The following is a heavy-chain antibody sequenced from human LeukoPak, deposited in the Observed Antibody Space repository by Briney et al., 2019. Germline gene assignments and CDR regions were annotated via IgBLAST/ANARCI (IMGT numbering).Heavy chain of an antibody. J-gene: IGHJ3*02. CDR1: GFTFSSSA. CDR3: AKDLEGSGWTYAFDI. Sequence: GGSLRLSCAASGFTFSSSAMNWVRQAPGKGLEWVSAISGSGGSTYYADSVKGRFTISRDNSKNTLYLQMNSLRDEDTAVYYCAKDLEGSGWTYAFDIWGQGTMVTVSS. D-gene: IGHD6-19*01. CDR2: ISGSGGST. V-gene: IGHV3-23*01.